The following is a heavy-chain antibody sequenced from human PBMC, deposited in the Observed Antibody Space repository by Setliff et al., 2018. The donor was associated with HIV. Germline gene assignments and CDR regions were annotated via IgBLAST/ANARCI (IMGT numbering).Heavy chain of an antibody. CDR2: INPNSGAT. CDR1: GYTFTGYY. V-gene: IGHV1-2*02. D-gene: IGHD1-26*01. CDR3: ALASIVSTARWNH. Sequence: ASVKVSCKASGYTFTGYYVHWVRQVPGQGLEWMGWINPNSGATNYARNFQGRVTMTRDTSISTAYMDLSSLTSDDTAVYYCALASIVSTARWNHWGRGTLVTV. J-gene: IGHJ4*02.